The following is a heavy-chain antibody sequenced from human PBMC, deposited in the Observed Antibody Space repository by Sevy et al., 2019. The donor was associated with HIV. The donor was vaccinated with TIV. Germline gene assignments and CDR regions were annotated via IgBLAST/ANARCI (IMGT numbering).Heavy chain of an antibody. J-gene: IGHJ4*01. CDR1: GFTFSSYA. Sequence: GGSLRLSCAASGFTFSSYAMSWVRQAPGKGLEWVSAISGSGGSTYYADSVKGRFTISRDNSKNTLYLLMNSLRAEDTAVYYCAKVREVVVAAPRAPLFFDYWGHGTLVTVSS. V-gene: IGHV3-23*01. D-gene: IGHD2-15*01. CDR2: ISGSGGST. CDR3: AKVREVVVAAPRAPLFFDY.